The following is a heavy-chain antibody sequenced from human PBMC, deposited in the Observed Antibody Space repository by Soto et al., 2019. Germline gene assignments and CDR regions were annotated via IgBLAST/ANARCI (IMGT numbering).Heavy chain of an antibody. CDR1: GGSISSGGYS. J-gene: IGHJ4*02. CDR3: AGTSGYSIDY. CDR2: IYHSGST. Sequence: SETLSLTCAVSGGSISSGGYSWSWIRQPPGKGLDWIGYIYHSGSTYYNPSLKSRVTISVDRSKNQFSLKLSSVTAADTAVYYCAGTSGYSIDYWGQGTLVTVSS. D-gene: IGHD5-12*01. V-gene: IGHV4-30-2*01.